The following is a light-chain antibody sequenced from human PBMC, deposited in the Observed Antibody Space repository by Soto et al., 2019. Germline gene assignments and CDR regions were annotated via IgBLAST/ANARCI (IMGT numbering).Light chain of an antibody. CDR1: SSNIGSNY. J-gene: IGLJ2*01. CDR2: RNN. V-gene: IGLV1-47*01. CDR3: AAWDDSLSGQGV. Sequence: QSVLTQPPSASGTPGQRVTISCSGSSSNIGSNYVYWYQQLPGTAPKLLIYRNNQRPSGVPDRFSGSKSGTSVSLAISGLRSEDEADYYCAAWDDSLSGQGVFGGGTKVTVL.